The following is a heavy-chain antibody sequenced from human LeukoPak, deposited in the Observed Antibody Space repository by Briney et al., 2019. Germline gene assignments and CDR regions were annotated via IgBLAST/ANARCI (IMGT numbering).Heavy chain of an antibody. D-gene: IGHD6-13*01. CDR2: ITNDGGKK. Sequence: GGSLRLSCAASGFTFSNYAIHWVRQAPGKGLEWVAVITNDGGKKYYADSVKGRFTVSRDNSKNTLYLQMNSLRAEDTAVYYCAKLGIAAAGKTNFDYWGQGTLVTVSS. CDR3: AKLGIAAAGKTNFDY. J-gene: IGHJ4*02. CDR1: GFTFSNYA. V-gene: IGHV3-30-3*02.